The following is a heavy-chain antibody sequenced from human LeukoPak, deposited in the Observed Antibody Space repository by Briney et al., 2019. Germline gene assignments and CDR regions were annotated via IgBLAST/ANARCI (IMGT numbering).Heavy chain of an antibody. CDR2: IYSSGST. J-gene: IGHJ3*02. Sequence: PSETLSLTCSVSGVSISSGSNYWGWIRQPPGKTLEWIGSIYSSGSTHYNPSLKSRVIISIDTAKNHFSLNLSSVTAADTAVYYCARSDGYGLVGIWGQGTMVTVSS. CDR1: GVSISSGSNY. D-gene: IGHD3-10*01. V-gene: IGHV4-39*07. CDR3: ARSDGYGLVGI.